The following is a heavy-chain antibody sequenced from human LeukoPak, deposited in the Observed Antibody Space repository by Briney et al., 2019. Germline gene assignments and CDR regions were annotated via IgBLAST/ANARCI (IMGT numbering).Heavy chain of an antibody. D-gene: IGHD5-12*01. Sequence: ASVKVSCKASGYTFTNYGISWVRQAPGQGLEWMGWIRAYNGDTKYAQTLQGRVTMTTDTSTTTAYMELRSLRSDDTAVYYCARGAAGGYSPSAEFDYWGQGTLVTVSS. CDR2: IRAYNGDT. V-gene: IGHV1-18*01. CDR3: ARGAAGGYSPSAEFDY. CDR1: GYTFTNYG. J-gene: IGHJ4*02.